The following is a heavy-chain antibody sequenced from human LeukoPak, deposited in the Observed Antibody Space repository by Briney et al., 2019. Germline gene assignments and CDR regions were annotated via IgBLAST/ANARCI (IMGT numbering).Heavy chain of an antibody. D-gene: IGHD3-22*01. J-gene: IGHJ4*02. CDR3: ARDGITMIVGYYFDY. CDR2: ISAYNGNT. Sequence: ASVKVSCKASGYTFTSYGISWVRQAPGQGLEWMGWISAYNGNTNYAQKLQGRVTMTTDTSTSTAYMELRSLRSDDTAVYYCARDGITMIVGYYFDYWGQGTLITVSS. CDR1: GYTFTSYG. V-gene: IGHV1-18*01.